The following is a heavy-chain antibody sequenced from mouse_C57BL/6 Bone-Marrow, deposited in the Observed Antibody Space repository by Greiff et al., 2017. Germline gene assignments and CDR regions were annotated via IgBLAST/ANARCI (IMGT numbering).Heavy chain of an antibody. CDR2: ISDGGSYT. J-gene: IGHJ3*01. Sequence: EVKVVESGGGLVKPGGSLKFSCAASGFTFSSYAMSWVRQTPGKRLEWVATISDGGSYTYYPDNVKGRFTISRDNAKNNPYLQMSHLKSEDTAMYYCARDRYSNYFAYWGQGTLVTVSA. CDR3: ARDRYSNYFAY. CDR1: GFTFSSYA. V-gene: IGHV5-4*01. D-gene: IGHD2-5*01.